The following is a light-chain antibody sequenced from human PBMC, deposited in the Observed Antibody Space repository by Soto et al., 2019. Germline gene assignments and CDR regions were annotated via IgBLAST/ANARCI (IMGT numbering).Light chain of an antibody. J-gene: IGKJ1*01. CDR1: QGVNNW. Sequence: DIQMTQSPSSVSASVGDRVTITCRASQGVNNWVAWYQLKSGKAPNLLIYGASSLQSGVPSRFRGSASRTDFPLTISIPQPEDFANYFCQQADSFPLTFGQGTKVEI. V-gene: IGKV1-12*01. CDR2: GAS. CDR3: QQADSFPLT.